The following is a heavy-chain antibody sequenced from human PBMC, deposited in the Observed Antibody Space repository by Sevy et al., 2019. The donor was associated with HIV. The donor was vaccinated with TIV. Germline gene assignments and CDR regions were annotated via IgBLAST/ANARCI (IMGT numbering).Heavy chain of an antibody. V-gene: IGHV3-30*03. Sequence: GGSLRLSCVASAFTFSTYGMHWVRQAPGKGPEWVSVISFDGSHKYYADSVKGRCTVSRDNSKNTLNLQMNSLRAEDTAVYYCARDLRPHLLYSDFWSGYSGMDVWGQGTTVTVSS. CDR1: AFTFSTYG. D-gene: IGHD3-3*01. J-gene: IGHJ6*02. CDR3: ARDLRPHLLYSDFWSGYSGMDV. CDR2: ISFDGSHK.